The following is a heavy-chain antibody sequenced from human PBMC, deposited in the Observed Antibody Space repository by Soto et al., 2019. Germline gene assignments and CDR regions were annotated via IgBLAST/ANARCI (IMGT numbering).Heavy chain of an antibody. Sequence: QVQLQESGPGLVKPSQTLSLTCTVSGGSISSGGYYWSWIRQHPGKGLEWIGYIYYSGSTYYNPSLKSRVTISVDTSKNQFSLKLSSVTAADTAVYYCARTDSSGPSGVYYFDYWGQGTLVTVSS. CDR3: ARTDSSGPSGVYYFDY. CDR2: IYYSGST. V-gene: IGHV4-31*03. J-gene: IGHJ4*02. D-gene: IGHD6-19*01. CDR1: GGSISSGGYY.